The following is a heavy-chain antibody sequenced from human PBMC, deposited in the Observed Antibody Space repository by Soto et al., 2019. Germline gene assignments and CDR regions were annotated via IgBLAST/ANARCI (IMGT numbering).Heavy chain of an antibody. Sequence: PGGSLRLSCTASGFTFGDYAMSWFRQAPGKGLEWVGFIRSKAYGGTTEYAASVKGRFTISRDDSKSIAYLQMNSLKTEDTAVYYCTRGGFGKSIAAGLNGPDYWGQGTLVTVSS. CDR1: GFTFGDYA. J-gene: IGHJ4*02. V-gene: IGHV3-49*03. D-gene: IGHD6-13*01. CDR3: TRGGFGKSIAAGLNGPDY. CDR2: IRSKAYGGTT.